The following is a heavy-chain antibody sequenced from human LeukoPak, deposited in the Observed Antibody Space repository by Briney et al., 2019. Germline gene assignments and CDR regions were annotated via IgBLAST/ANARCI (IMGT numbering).Heavy chain of an antibody. CDR3: ARMGITIFGVVIRRYYGMDV. J-gene: IGHJ6*02. CDR2: IIPIFGTA. CDR1: GGTFSSYA. D-gene: IGHD3-3*01. V-gene: IGHV1-69*13. Sequence: ASVKVSCKASGGTFSSYAISWVRQAPGQGLEWMGGIIPIFGTANYAQKFQGRVTITADESTSTAYMELSSLRSEDTAVYYCARMGITIFGVVIRRYYGMDVWGQGTTVTVSS.